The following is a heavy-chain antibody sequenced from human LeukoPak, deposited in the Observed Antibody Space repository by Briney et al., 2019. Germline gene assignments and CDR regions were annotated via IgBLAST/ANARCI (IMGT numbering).Heavy chain of an antibody. CDR1: GFTFSSYS. CDR3: ARARRWDGVVRPYYYYYYYMDV. Sequence: GGSLRLSCAASGFTFSSYSMNWVRQAPGKGLEWVSSISSSSSYIYYADSVKGRFTISRDNAKNSLYLQMNSLRAEDTAVYYCARARRWDGVVRPYYYYYYYMDVWGKGTTVTVSS. V-gene: IGHV3-21*01. D-gene: IGHD3-3*01. CDR2: ISSSSSYI. J-gene: IGHJ6*03.